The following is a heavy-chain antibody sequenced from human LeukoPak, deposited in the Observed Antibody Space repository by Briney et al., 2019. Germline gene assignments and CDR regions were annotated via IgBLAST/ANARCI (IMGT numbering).Heavy chain of an antibody. D-gene: IGHD3-9*01. J-gene: IGHJ6*03. CDR3: ARGTYYDILTGYFPSYYYYYMDV. Sequence: ASVKVSCKASGYTFTSYGISWVRQAPGQGLEWMGWISAYNGNTNYAQKLQGRVTMTTDTSTSTAYMELRSLRSDDTAVYYCARGTYYDILTGYFPSYYYYYMDVWGKGTTVTVSS. V-gene: IGHV1-18*01. CDR1: GYTFTSYG. CDR2: ISAYNGNT.